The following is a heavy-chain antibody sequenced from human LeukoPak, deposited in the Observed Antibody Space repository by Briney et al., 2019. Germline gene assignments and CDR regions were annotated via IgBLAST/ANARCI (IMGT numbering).Heavy chain of an antibody. Sequence: PSETLSLTCGVSGGSITSTNYWTWVRQPPGKGLEWIGEVNLQGSTNYNPSLMGRVAISVDMSENHISLQLTSVTAADTAVYYCARAIRVGWFDPWGQGTLVTVSS. V-gene: IGHV4-4*02. D-gene: IGHD1-26*01. CDR1: GGSITSTNY. J-gene: IGHJ5*02. CDR3: ARAIRVGWFDP. CDR2: VNLQGST.